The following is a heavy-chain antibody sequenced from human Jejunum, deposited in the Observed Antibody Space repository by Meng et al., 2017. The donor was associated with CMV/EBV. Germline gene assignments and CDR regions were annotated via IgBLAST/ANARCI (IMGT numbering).Heavy chain of an antibody. Sequence: CTVSGGSISGNYWSWIRQPPGKGLEWIGYIYYSGSTKYNPSLKSRVTMSVDTSKSQFSLKVTSVTAADTAMYYCARDTYYYGMDVWGQGTTVTVSS. D-gene: IGHD2-21*01. CDR1: GGSISGNY. CDR3: ARDTYYYGMDV. V-gene: IGHV4-59*13. CDR2: IYYSGST. J-gene: IGHJ6*02.